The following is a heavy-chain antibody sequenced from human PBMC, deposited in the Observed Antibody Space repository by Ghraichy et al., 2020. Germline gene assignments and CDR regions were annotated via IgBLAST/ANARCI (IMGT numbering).Heavy chain of an antibody. V-gene: IGHV3-48*02. J-gene: IGHJ6*02. CDR3: ARAGREGRSYYYDGMDV. CDR1: GFIFSSYN. D-gene: IGHD1-1*01. CDR2: ISTSSRII. Sequence: GGSLRLSCVGSGFIFSSYNMNWVRQSPGKGLEWVAYISTSSRIIFYADSVKGRFTVSRDNAKNSLSLQMSSLRNEDTAVYYCARAGREGRSYYYDGMDVWGQGTTVTVSS.